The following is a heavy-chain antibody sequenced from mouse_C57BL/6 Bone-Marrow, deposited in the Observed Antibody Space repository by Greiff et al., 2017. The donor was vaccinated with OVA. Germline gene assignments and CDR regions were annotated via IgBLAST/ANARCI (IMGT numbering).Heavy chain of an antibody. Sequence: QVQLQQPGAELVRPGSSVKLSCKASGYTFTSYWMDWVKQRPGQGLEWIGNIYPSDSETHYTEKFKDKATLTVDKSSRTAYMQLSSLTSEDSAVYYCARGVYYYGSSSYYFDYWGQGTTLTVSS. D-gene: IGHD1-1*01. V-gene: IGHV1-61*01. CDR1: GYTFTSYW. J-gene: IGHJ2*01. CDR2: IYPSDSET. CDR3: ARGVYYYGSSSYYFDY.